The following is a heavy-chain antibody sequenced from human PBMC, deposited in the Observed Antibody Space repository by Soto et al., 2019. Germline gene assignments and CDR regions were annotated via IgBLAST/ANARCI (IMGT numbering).Heavy chain of an antibody. CDR1: GFTFNNYA. V-gene: IGHV3-23*01. CDR3: AREGVTNYTDYYFDL. CDR2: SSGSGGST. Sequence: PGGSLRLSCAASGFTFNNYALSWVRQAPGKGLEWVCGSSGSGGSTYYADSVKGRFTISRDNSKNTLYLQMNSLRAEDTALYYCAREGVTNYTDYYFDLWGHGALVTVSS. D-gene: IGHD4-4*01. J-gene: IGHJ4*01.